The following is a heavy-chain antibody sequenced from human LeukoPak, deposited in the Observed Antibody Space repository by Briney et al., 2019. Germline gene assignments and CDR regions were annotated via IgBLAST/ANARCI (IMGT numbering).Heavy chain of an antibody. CDR2: IKSKNVGGTT. CDR1: GFTFNNAW. CDR3: TSHAAFDP. J-gene: IGHJ5*02. V-gene: IGHV3-15*01. Sequence: GGSLRLSCAASGFTFNNAWMNWVRQAPGKGLEWDGRIKSKNVGGTTDYAAPVKGRFTISRDDSKNTVYLQMNSLKIEDTAVYYCTSHAAFDPWGQGTLVTVSS.